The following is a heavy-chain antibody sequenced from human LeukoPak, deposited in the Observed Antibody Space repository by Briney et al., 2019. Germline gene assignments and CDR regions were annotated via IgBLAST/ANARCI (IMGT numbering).Heavy chain of an antibody. CDR2: IYSGGST. Sequence: GGSLRLSCAASGFTVSSNYMSWVRQAPGKGLEWVSVIYSGGSTYYADSVKGRFTISRDNSKNTLYLQMNSLRAEDTAVYYCASENGELLEAFDIWGQGTMVTVSS. D-gene: IGHD1-26*01. CDR1: GFTVSSNY. J-gene: IGHJ3*02. CDR3: ASENGELLEAFDI. V-gene: IGHV3-66*01.